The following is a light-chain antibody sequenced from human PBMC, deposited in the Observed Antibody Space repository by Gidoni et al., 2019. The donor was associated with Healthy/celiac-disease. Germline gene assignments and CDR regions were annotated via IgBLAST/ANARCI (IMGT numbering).Light chain of an antibody. CDR1: SSNIGNNA. J-gene: IGLJ3*02. CDR3: AAWDDSLNGWV. CDR2: YDD. Sequence: QSVLTHPPSVSAAPRLRVTISCSGSSSNIGNNAVNWYQQLPGKAPKLLIYYDDLLPPGVSERFSGTKSGTSASLAISGLQSEDEANYYCAAWDDSLNGWVFGGGTKLTVL. V-gene: IGLV1-36*01.